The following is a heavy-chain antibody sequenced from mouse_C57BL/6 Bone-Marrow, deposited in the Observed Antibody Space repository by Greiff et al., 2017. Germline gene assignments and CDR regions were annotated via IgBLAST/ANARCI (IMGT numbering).Heavy chain of an antibody. Sequence: QVQLKQPGAELVKPGASVKLSCKASGYTFTSYWMHWVKQRPGQGLEWIGMIHPTSGSTNYNEKFKSKATLTVDKSSSTAYMQLSSLTSEDSAVYSCARNYDYGVWDYWGQGTTLTVSS. CDR1: GYTFTSYW. CDR2: IHPTSGST. CDR3: ARNYDYGVWDY. V-gene: IGHV1-64*01. D-gene: IGHD2-4*01. J-gene: IGHJ2*01.